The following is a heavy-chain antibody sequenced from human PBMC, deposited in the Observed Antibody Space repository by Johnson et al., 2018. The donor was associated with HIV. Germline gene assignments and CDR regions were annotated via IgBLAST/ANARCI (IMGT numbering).Heavy chain of an antibody. CDR1: GFTFSSYP. CDR3: ARENSSGYHDAFDI. J-gene: IGHJ3*02. D-gene: IGHD3-22*01. CDR2: ISYDGSNK. V-gene: IGHV3-30-3*01. Sequence: QVQLVESGGGVVQPGRSLRLSCAGSGFTFSSYPMHWVRQPPGKGLEWVAVISYDGSNKYYADSVKGRFTISRDNSKNTLYLQMNSLRAEDTAVYYCARENSSGYHDAFDIWGQGTLVTVSS.